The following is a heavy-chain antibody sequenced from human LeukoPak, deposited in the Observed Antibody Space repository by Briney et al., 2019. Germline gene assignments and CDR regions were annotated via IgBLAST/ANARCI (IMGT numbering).Heavy chain of an antibody. D-gene: IGHD6-13*01. CDR2: FSRSGPDT. J-gene: IGHJ4*02. V-gene: IGHV3-23*01. CDR1: GFTFGSSA. Sequence: GGSPRLSCAASGFTFGSSAMSWVRQAPGKGPEWVSTFSRSGPDTYYADSVKGRFTIFRDSSKNTLYLQMNSLRAEDTAVYYCAKGSLGSWYYFDYWGQGTLVTVSS. CDR3: AKGSLGSWYYFDY.